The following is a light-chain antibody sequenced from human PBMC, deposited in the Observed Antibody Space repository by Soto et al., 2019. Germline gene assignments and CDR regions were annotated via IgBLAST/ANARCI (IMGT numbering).Light chain of an antibody. J-gene: IGKJ2*01. CDR2: DAS. CDR3: QQYGGSPMYT. Sequence: EIVLTHSPATLSLSPGERATLSCSASQSVSSYLAWYQQKPGQAPRLLIYDASNRATGIPARFSGSGSGTDFTLTISSLEPEDFAVYFCQQYGGSPMYTFGQGTKVDIK. CDR1: QSVSSY. V-gene: IGKV3-11*01.